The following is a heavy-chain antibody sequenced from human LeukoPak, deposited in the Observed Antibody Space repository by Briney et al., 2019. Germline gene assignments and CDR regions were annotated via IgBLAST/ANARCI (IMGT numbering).Heavy chain of an antibody. Sequence: SVKVSCKASGGTFSSYAISWVRQAPGQGLEWMGGIIPIFGTANYAQKFQGRVTITADESTSTAYMELSSLRSEDTAVYYCAFPGYSYGSDAFDIWGQGTMVTVSS. CDR2: IIPIFGTA. V-gene: IGHV1-69*13. J-gene: IGHJ3*02. D-gene: IGHD5-18*01. CDR1: GGTFSSYA. CDR3: AFPGYSYGSDAFDI.